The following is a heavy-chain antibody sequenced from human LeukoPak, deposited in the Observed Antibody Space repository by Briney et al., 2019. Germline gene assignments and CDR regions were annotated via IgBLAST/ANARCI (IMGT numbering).Heavy chain of an antibody. CDR2: ISGSGGST. V-gene: IGHV3-23*01. CDR1: GFTFSSYA. J-gene: IGHJ4*02. D-gene: IGHD3-10*01. CDR3: AKDHRAYGSGSYYDY. Sequence: GGSLRLSCAASGFTFSSYAMSWVRQAPGKGLEWVSAISGSGGSTYYADSVKGRFTISRDNSKNTLYLQMSSLRAEDTAVYYCAKDHRAYGSGSYYDYWGQGTLVTVSS.